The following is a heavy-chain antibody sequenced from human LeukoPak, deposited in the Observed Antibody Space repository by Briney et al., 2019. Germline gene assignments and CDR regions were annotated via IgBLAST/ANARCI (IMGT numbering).Heavy chain of an antibody. CDR3: ARDRARGVVLNWFDP. D-gene: IGHD3-10*01. CDR1: GGSISRDY. V-gene: IGHV4-59*01. Sequence: SETLSLTCTVSGGSISRDYWSWIRQPPGKGLEWIGYIYYTGSTNYNPSLKSRVTISVDTSKNQFSLKLSSVTAADTAVYYCARDRARGVVLNWFDPWGQGTLVTVSS. J-gene: IGHJ5*02. CDR2: IYYTGST.